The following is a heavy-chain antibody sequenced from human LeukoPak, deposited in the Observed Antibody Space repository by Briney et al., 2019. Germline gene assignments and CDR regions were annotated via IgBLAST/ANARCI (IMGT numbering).Heavy chain of an antibody. CDR3: AKLPREYCSSTSCPNWFDT. J-gene: IGHJ5*01. D-gene: IGHD2-2*01. V-gene: IGHV3-23*01. CDR1: GFTFNNND. Sequence: SGGSLRLSCAASGFTFNNNDMSWVRQAPGKGLEWVSALSASGGTTYYADSVQGRFATSRDNSKTTPYLQTNSLRAEDTAVYHCAKLPREYCSSTSCPNWFDTCGDGNLVTVSS. CDR2: LSASGGTT.